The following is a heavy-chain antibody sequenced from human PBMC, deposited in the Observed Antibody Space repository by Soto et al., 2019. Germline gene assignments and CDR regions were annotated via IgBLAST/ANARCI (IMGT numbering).Heavy chain of an antibody. CDR1: GGSISSYY. D-gene: IGHD5-12*01. CDR2: IYYSGST. V-gene: IGHV4-59*08. CDR3: AAQGGYSGG. Sequence: QVQLQESGPGLVKPSETLSLTCTVSGGSISSYYWSWLRQPPGKGLEWIGYIYYSGSTNYNPSLKSRVTITVDTSKNQVSLKLRCVTAADTAVYYCAAQGGYSGGWGQGTLVTVSS. J-gene: IGHJ4*02.